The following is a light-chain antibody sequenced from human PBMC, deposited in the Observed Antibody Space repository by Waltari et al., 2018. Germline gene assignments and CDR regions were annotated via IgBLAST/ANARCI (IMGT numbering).Light chain of an antibody. CDR1: QSIGRK. Sequence: IQMTQSPSTLSASVGDRVTITCRASQSIGRKLARYRQKPGKAPNLLIYEVSSFESGVPSRFTGSGSGTEFTLTISNLQPDDFATYYCQHYYTSSWTFGQGTKVEIK. CDR3: QHYYTSSWT. J-gene: IGKJ1*01. V-gene: IGKV1-5*01. CDR2: EVS.